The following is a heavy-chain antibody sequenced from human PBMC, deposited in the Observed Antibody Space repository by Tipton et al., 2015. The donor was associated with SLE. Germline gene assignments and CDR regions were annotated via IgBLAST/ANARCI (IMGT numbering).Heavy chain of an antibody. D-gene: IGHD2-21*01. V-gene: IGHV4-34*01. CDR2: INHSGST. J-gene: IGHJ4*02. CDR3: ARGSTILWS. Sequence: TLSLTCAVYGGSFSDYSWSWIRQPPGKGLEWIGEINHSGSTNYNPPLRSRVTISVDTSKNHLSLKVTSVTAADTAVYFCARGSTILWSWGQGALVIVSS. CDR1: GGSFSDYS.